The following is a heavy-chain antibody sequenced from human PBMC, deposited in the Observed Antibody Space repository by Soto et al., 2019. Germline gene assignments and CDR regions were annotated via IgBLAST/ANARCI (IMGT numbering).Heavy chain of an antibody. Sequence: QVQLVESGGGVVQPGRSLRLSCAASGFTFSSYGMHWVRQAPGKGLEWVAVIWYDGSNKYYADSVKGRFTISRDNSKTTLYLQMNSLRAEDTAVYYCARDAAGTYGSPSDDAFDIWGQGTMVTVSS. J-gene: IGHJ3*02. CDR1: GFTFSSYG. CDR3: ARDAAGTYGSPSDDAFDI. CDR2: IWYDGSNK. D-gene: IGHD1-7*01. V-gene: IGHV3-33*01.